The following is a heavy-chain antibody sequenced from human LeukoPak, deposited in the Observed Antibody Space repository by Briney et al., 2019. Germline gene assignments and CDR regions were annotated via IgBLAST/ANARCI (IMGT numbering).Heavy chain of an antibody. CDR3: AKDTLRSAEGYF. V-gene: IGHV3-30*02. Sequence: GGSLRLSCATSGVTFSKYSMQWVRQAPDKGLEGVAFVRFDTSQIYYADSVKGRFTISRDNSKSTLYLQMDSLRAEDTAVYYCAKDTLRSAEGYFWGQGILVTVSS. J-gene: IGHJ4*02. CDR1: GVTFSKYS. D-gene: IGHD3-22*01. CDR2: VRFDTSQI.